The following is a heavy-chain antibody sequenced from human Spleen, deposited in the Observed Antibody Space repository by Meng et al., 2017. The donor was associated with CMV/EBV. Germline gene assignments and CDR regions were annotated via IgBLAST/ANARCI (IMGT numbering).Heavy chain of an antibody. V-gene: IGHV3-49*04. CDR3: ARRIATEDY. Sequence: GESLKISCTASGFTFVDYAMSWVRRTPGKGLEWVGFIRSKGYGGTTEYAASVKGRFTISRDDSKGIAYLQMNSLKIEDTAMYYCARRIATEDYWGQGTLVTVSS. CDR2: IRSKGYGGTT. J-gene: IGHJ4*02. D-gene: IGHD6-13*01. CDR1: GFTFVDYA.